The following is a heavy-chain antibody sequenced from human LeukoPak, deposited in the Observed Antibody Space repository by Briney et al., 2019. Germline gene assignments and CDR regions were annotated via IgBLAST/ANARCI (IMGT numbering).Heavy chain of an antibody. V-gene: IGHV4-59*01. D-gene: IGHD1-1*01. J-gene: IGHJ4*02. Sequence: SETQSFSCGAAGGSTSSCYWCWIRQPPGKGLEWIGYIYYSGSTNYNPSLKSRVTILVDTSKNQSSLKLSSVTAADTAVYYCARVGDWNDLVYWGQGILVTVSS. CDR1: GGSTSSCY. CDR2: IYYSGST. CDR3: ARVGDWNDLVY.